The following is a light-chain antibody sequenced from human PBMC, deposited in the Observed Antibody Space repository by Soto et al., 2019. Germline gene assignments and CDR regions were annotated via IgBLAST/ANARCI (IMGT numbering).Light chain of an antibody. V-gene: IGKV3-20*01. CDR2: GAS. J-gene: IGKJ1*01. Sequence: EIVLTQSPGTLSLSPGERATLSCRASQSVSSNYLAWYQQKPGQAPRLLIFGASSRATGIPDRFSGSGSGTDFTLTISRLEPEEFAMFYCQQYHSSPWTFGQGTMVEI. CDR1: QSVSSNY. CDR3: QQYHSSPWT.